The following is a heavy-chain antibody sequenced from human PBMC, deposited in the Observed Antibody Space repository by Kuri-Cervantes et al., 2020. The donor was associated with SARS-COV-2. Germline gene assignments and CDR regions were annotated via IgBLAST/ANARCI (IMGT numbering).Heavy chain of an antibody. CDR1: GYSISSGYY. D-gene: IGHD4-17*01. J-gene: IGHJ4*02. V-gene: IGHV4-38-2*01. CDR2: IYHSGST. Sequence: SETLSLTFAVSGYSISSGYYWGWIRQPPGKGLEWIGSIYHSGSTYYNPSLKSRVTISVDTSKNQFSLKLSSVTAADTAVYYCASADYGDRFDYWGQGALVTVSS. CDR3: ASADYGDRFDY.